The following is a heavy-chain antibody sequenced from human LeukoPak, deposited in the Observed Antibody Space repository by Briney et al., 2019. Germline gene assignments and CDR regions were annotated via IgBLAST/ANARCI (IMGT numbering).Heavy chain of an antibody. Sequence: SETLSLTCTVSGGSISSYYWSWIRQPAGKGLEWIGRIYTSGSTNYNPSLKRRLTLPVDRSNNQFSLKASYVTAADTAVYYCARDRDVYYYYYMDVWGKGTTVTVSS. V-gene: IGHV4-4*07. J-gene: IGHJ6*03. CDR3: ARDRDVYYYYYMDV. D-gene: IGHD5-24*01. CDR2: IYTSGST. CDR1: GGSISSYY.